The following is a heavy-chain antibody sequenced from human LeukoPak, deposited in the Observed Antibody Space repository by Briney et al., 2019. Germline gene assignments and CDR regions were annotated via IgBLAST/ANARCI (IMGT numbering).Heavy chain of an antibody. CDR1: GFTYSRYD. Sequence: GVSLSLPCAAWGFTYSRYDMSWVRRAPGKGLEWVSAISGSGCSTYYADSVKGRFTISRDNSKNTLYLQMNSLRAEDTAVYYCAKDLMVRGVKRVLDYYGMDVWGQGTTVTVS. V-gene: IGHV3-23*01. CDR3: AKDLMVRGVKRVLDYYGMDV. D-gene: IGHD3-10*01. CDR2: ISGSGCST. J-gene: IGHJ6*02.